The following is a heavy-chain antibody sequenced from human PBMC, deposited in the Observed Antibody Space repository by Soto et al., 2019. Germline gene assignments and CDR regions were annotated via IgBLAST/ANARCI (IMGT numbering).Heavy chain of an antibody. CDR1: GFTLTNYT. D-gene: IGHD4-17*01. CDR2: ISFRGNNR. Sequence: GSLRLSCAASGFTLTNYTIHWVRQAPDKGLEWVAVISFRGNNRYYAGFVKGRFTISRDNSKNTLYLQLNSLRVEDTAVYYCARGDFGVNDAFDIWGQGTMVTVSS. J-gene: IGHJ3*02. CDR3: ARGDFGVNDAFDI. V-gene: IGHV3-30-3*01.